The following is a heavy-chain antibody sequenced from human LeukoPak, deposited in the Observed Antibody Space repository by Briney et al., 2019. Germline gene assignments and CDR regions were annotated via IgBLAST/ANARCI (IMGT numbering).Heavy chain of an antibody. CDR3: ARRLVAAATRVFDY. D-gene: IGHD2-15*01. J-gene: IGHJ4*02. CDR1: EFTFSTYA. Sequence: GGSLRLSCAASEFTFSTYAMSGVRQAPGKGLEWVSAIGSGGGATYYADSVKGRFTVSRDNSKNTLYLQMNSLRAEDTAVYYCARRLVAAATRVFDYWGQGTLVTVSS. CDR2: IGSGGGAT. V-gene: IGHV3-23*01.